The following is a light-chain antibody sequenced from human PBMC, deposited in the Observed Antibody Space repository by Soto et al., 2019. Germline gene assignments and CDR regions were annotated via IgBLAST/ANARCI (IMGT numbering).Light chain of an antibody. Sequence: DIQMTQSPSTLSASVGDRVAITCRASQNMGNWLAWYQQKPGKTPDLLICDASSLESLGPLRFSGSGSGTEFTLTISSLQTDDSATYYCQQYNDEPWTFGQGTKVENK. CDR3: QQYNDEPWT. J-gene: IGKJ1*01. V-gene: IGKV1-5*01. CDR1: QNMGNW. CDR2: DAS.